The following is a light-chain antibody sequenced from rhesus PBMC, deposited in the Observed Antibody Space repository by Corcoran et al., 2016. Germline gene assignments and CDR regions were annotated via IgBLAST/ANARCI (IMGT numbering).Light chain of an antibody. CDR1: QGISSW. Sequence: DIQMTQSPSSLSASVGDKVTITCRASQGISSWLAWYQQKPGKAPKLLIYAASSLQIGVPSRVSGSGSGTDYTLTISSLQPEDFATYYCQQGYNSPRTFGQGTKVESK. CDR2: AAS. CDR3: QQGYNSPRT. J-gene: IGKJ1*01. V-gene: IGKV1-18*01.